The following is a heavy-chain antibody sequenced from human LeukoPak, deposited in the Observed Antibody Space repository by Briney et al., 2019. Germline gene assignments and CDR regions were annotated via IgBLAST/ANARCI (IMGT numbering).Heavy chain of an antibody. Sequence: SETLSLTCTVSGGSVSSGTYYWSWIRQPPGEGLEWIGYIYYSGSTNYNSSLKSRVTISVDTSKNQFSLKLSSVTAADTAVYYCARVEWFGELSPFDIWGQGTMVTVSS. V-gene: IGHV4-61*01. D-gene: IGHD3-10*01. CDR3: ARVEWFGELSPFDI. CDR2: IYYSGST. CDR1: GGSVSSGTYY. J-gene: IGHJ3*02.